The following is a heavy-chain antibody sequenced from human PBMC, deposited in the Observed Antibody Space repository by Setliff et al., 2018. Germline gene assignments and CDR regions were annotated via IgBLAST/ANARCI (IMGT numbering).Heavy chain of an antibody. J-gene: IGHJ3*02. CDR3: ARDRVMSRDAFDI. V-gene: IGHV3-48*04. Sequence: SLRLSCETSGFPLYTYDMNWVRQAPGKGLEWISYISASSSTIYYAASVKGRFTISRDNAKNSLYVQMNSLRAEDTAIYYCARDRVMSRDAFDIWGQGTMVTVSS. CDR2: ISASSSTI. D-gene: IGHD3-10*01. CDR1: GFPLYTYD.